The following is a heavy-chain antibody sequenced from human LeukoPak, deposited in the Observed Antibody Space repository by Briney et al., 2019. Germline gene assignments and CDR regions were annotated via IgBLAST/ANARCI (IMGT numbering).Heavy chain of an antibody. CDR2: INQDGNQK. CDR3: ARDRVAPGIYFDN. Sequence: GGSLRLSCAASGFSFSSHWMSWVRQAPGKGLEWVANINQDGNQKYYMDSVKGRFTISRDNAKKSLYLQMNSLRAEDTAVYYCARDRVAPGIYFDNWGQGILVTVSS. V-gene: IGHV3-7*03. CDR1: GFSFSSHW. D-gene: IGHD6-13*01. J-gene: IGHJ4*02.